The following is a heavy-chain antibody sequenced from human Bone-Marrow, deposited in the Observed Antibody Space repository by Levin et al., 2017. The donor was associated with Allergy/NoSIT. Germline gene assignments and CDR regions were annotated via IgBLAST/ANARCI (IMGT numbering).Heavy chain of an antibody. CDR2: IDQSGNT. CDR1: NYSIRSDFH. Sequence: SQTLSLTCAVSNYSIRSDFHWGWIRQPPGKGLEWIGSIDQSGNTYYNPSLKSRVTISLDTSKNQFSLRLTSVTAADTAMYFGARGLVVIPTASNWFDPWGPGTLVTVSS. D-gene: IGHD2-2*01. J-gene: IGHJ5*02. V-gene: IGHV4-38-2*01. CDR3: ARGLVVIPTASNWFDP.